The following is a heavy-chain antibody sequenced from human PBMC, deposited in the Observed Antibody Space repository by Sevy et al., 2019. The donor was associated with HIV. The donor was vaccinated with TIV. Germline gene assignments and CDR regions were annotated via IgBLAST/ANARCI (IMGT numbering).Heavy chain of an antibody. J-gene: IGHJ4*02. V-gene: IGHV3-7*01. CDR2: INQDGTIR. Sequence: GGSLRLSCAGSGFTISTQWMSWVRQAPGKELEWVANINQDGTIRTYVDSVEGRFTISRDNAKNSLYLEMNSLRAEDTALYYCAVGPYWGQGTVVTVSS. D-gene: IGHD3-3*01. CDR3: AVGPY. CDR1: GFTISTQW.